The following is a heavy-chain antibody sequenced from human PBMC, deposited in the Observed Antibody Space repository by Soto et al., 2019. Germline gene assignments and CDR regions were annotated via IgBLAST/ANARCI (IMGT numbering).Heavy chain of an antibody. CDR2: IYYSGST. Sequence: SETLSLTCTVSGGSISSYYWSWIRQPPGKGLEWIGYIYYSGSTNYNPSLKSRVNISVDTSKNQFSLKLSSVTAADTVVYYCARGWRQLVLNWFDPRGQGTPVNVSS. CDR1: GGSISSYY. D-gene: IGHD6-6*01. V-gene: IGHV4-59*01. J-gene: IGHJ5*02. CDR3: ARGWRQLVLNWFDP.